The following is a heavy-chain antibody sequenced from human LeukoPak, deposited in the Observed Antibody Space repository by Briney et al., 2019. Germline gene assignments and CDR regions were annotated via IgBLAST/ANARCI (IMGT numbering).Heavy chain of an antibody. CDR2: IYHSGST. CDR3: ARDETYSSDWQSNHYYYYMDV. J-gene: IGHJ6*03. Sequence: PSETLSLTCTVSGYSISSGYYWGWIRQPPGKGLEWIGIIYHSGSTYYNPSLKSRVTISVDTPKNQFSLKLTSVTAADTAVYYCARDETYSSDWQSNHYYYYMDVWGKGTTVTVSS. V-gene: IGHV4-38-2*02. D-gene: IGHD6-19*01. CDR1: GYSISSGYY.